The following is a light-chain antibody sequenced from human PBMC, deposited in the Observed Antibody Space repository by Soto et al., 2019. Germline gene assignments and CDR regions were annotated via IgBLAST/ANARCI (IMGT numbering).Light chain of an antibody. CDR3: GSWDSSLSAEV. CDR1: SSNIGGNS. CDR2: DDD. Sequence: SVLTQPPSVSAAPGQRVTISCSGSSSNIGGNSVSWYQQLPGTAPKLLIYDDDKRPSGIPDRFSGSKSGTSATLGITGFQTGDEADHYCGSWDSSLSAEVFGTGTKVTVL. V-gene: IGLV1-51*01. J-gene: IGLJ1*01.